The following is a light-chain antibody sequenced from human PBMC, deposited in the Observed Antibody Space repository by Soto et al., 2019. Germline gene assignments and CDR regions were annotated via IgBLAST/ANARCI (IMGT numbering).Light chain of an antibody. CDR3: AAWDDSLNGYV. CDR1: SSSIGSNT. CDR2: RNN. J-gene: IGLJ1*01. V-gene: IGLV1-44*01. Sequence: QSVLTQPPSASGTPGQRVTISCSGSSSSIGSNTVNWYQQFPGTAPKLLIYRNNQRPSGVPDRFSGSKSGTSASLAISGLQSEDEADYYCAAWDDSLNGYVFGTGTKLT.